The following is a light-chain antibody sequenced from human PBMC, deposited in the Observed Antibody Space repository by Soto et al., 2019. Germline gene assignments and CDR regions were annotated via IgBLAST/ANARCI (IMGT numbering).Light chain of an antibody. Sequence: EVVLTQSPGTLSLSPGERATLSCRASQSVSSSFLAWYQQKPGQAPRLLIHAASTGATGIPARFRGSGSGTDFTLTISSLEPEDSALYFCQQYADSPQTFGQGTKVEIK. CDR1: QSVSSSF. CDR2: AAS. J-gene: IGKJ2*01. V-gene: IGKV3-20*01. CDR3: QQYADSPQT.